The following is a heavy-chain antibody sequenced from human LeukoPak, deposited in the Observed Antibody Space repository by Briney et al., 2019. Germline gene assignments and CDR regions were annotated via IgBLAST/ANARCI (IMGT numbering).Heavy chain of an antibody. Sequence: SETLSLTCTVSGGSIIGYYWSWIRQPAGKGLEWIGRIHGTGGTDYNPSLKSRVTMSVDTSKNQFSLKLTSVTAADTAVYYCAKAGSSWPFFDSWGQGTLVTVSS. CDR3: AKAGSSWPFFDS. V-gene: IGHV4-4*07. J-gene: IGHJ4*02. D-gene: IGHD6-13*01. CDR1: GGSIIGYY. CDR2: IHGTGGT.